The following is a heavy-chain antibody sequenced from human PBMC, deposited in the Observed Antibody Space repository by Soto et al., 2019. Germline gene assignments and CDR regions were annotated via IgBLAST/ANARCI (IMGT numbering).Heavy chain of an antibody. J-gene: IGHJ3*02. D-gene: IGHD2-15*01. V-gene: IGHV3-30*18. CDR3: AKPGGVVVVAATPEKVDAFDI. CDR2: ISYDGSNK. Sequence: GGSLRLSCAASGFTFSAYGMHWVRQAPGKGLEWMATISYDGSNKYYADSVKGRFTISRDNSKNTLYLQMNSLRAEDTAVYYCAKPGGVVVVAATPEKVDAFDIWGQGTMVTVSS. CDR1: GFTFSAYG.